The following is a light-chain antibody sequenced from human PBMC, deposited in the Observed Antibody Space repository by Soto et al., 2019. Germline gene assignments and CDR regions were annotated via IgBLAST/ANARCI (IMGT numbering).Light chain of an antibody. V-gene: IGKV3-15*01. CDR2: GAS. CDR3: QHYKKWPIG. Sequence: EIVLTQSPATLSVSPGERATLSCRASESVGSSLAWYQQKPGQAPRLLIYGASTGATGIPARFRGSGSGTEFTLTISSLQSEDFAVYYCQHYKKWPIGFGQGTRLEI. CDR1: ESVGSS. J-gene: IGKJ5*01.